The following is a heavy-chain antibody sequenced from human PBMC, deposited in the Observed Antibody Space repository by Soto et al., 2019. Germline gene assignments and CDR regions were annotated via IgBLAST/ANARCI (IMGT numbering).Heavy chain of an antibody. CDR2: INHSGST. CDR3: ARVGCSGGSCYSGGYYYYGMDV. V-gene: IGHV4-34*01. J-gene: IGHJ6*02. CDR1: GGSFRGYY. D-gene: IGHD2-15*01. Sequence: SETLSLTCAVYGGSFRGYYWSWIRQPPGKGLEWIGEINHSGSTNYNPSLKSRVTISVDTSKNQFSLKLSSVTAADTAVYYCARVGCSGGSCYSGGYYYYGMDVWGQGTTVTVS.